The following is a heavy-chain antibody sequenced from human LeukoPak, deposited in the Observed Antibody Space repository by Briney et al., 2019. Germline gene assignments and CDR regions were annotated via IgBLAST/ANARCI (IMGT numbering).Heavy chain of an antibody. D-gene: IGHD4-17*01. CDR2: IKQVGSEK. J-gene: IGHJ4*02. V-gene: IGHV3-7*03. CDR3: ASNDDCGVFDY. Sequence: GGSLRLSCAASGFTFSSYWMSWVRQAPGKGLEWVANIKQVGSEKYYVDSVKGRFTISRDNAKNSLYLQMNSLRAEDTAVYYCASNDDCGVFDYWGQGTLVTVSS. CDR1: GFTFSSYW.